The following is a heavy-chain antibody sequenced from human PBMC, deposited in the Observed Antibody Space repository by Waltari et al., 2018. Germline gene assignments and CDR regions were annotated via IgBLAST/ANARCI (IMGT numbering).Heavy chain of an antibody. CDR2: MNPNSGNT. V-gene: IGHV1-8*01. CDR1: GYTFTSYD. J-gene: IGHJ5*02. CDR3: ASWYSSGSNWFDP. Sequence: QVQLVQSGAEVKKRGASVKDSCTASGYTFTSYDINWVRQATGQGLEWMGWMNPNSGNTGYAQKFQGRVTMTRNTSISTAYMELSSLRSEDTAVYYCASWYSSGSNWFDPWGQGTLVTVSS. D-gene: IGHD3-22*01.